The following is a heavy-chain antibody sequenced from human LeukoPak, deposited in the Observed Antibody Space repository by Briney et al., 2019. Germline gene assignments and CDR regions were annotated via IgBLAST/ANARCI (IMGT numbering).Heavy chain of an antibody. CDR2: IDNRGST. V-gene: IGHV4-59*12. D-gene: IGHD1-26*01. J-gene: IGHJ4*02. CDR3: ARGGSYTPY. CDR1: GVSIGSYF. Sequence: SETLSLTCTVSGVSIGSYFWSWIWQPPGKGLWWIGYIDNRGSTNYNPSLKSPVTISVDPSTNHSSLKLNPVPAPDPAVYYCARGGSYTPYWGQGTLVTVSS.